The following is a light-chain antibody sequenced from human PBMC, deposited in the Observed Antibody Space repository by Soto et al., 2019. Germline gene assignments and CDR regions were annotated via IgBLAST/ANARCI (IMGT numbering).Light chain of an antibody. CDR2: DVS. CDR3: CSYTSSSTVV. Sequence: QSVLTQPASVSGSPGQSITISCTGTSSDVGGHNSVAWYQHNPGKAPKLMIYDVSNRPSGVSNHFSGSKSGNTASLTISGLQAEDEADYYCCSYTSSSTVVFGGGTKLTVL. V-gene: IGLV2-14*01. CDR1: SSDVGGHNS. J-gene: IGLJ2*01.